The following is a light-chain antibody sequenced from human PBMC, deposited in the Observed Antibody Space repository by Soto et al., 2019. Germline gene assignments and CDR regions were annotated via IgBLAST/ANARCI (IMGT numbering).Light chain of an antibody. CDR2: GAS. CDR1: QSVSSK. J-gene: IGKJ1*01. V-gene: IGKV3D-15*01. Sequence: ETVMTQSPATLSVSPGERATLSCRASQSVSSKLAWYQQKPGQAPRLLIYGASTRATGIPARFSGSGSGTKFTLSISSLQSEDAAVYYCQQYNKWPRTFGQGTKVEIK. CDR3: QQYNKWPRT.